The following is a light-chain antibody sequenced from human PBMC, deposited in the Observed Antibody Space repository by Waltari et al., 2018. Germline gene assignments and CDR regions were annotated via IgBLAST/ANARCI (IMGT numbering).Light chain of an antibody. CDR3: QAWDSSTEGV. V-gene: IGLV3-1*01. Sequence: SYELTQPPSVSVSPGQTASITCSGDKLGDNYACWYQQKPGQSPVLVIYQDSKRPSGIPERFSGSNSGNTATLTISGTQAMDEADYYCQAWDSSTEGVFGTGTKVTVL. CDR2: QDS. J-gene: IGLJ1*01. CDR1: KLGDNY.